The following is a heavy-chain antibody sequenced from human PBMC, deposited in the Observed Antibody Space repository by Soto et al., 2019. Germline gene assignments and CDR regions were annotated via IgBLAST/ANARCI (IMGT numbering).Heavy chain of an antibody. J-gene: IGHJ4*02. CDR1: GFTFSGSA. CDR2: IRDKANSYAT. D-gene: IGHD2-21*02. CDR3: TRLYCGADCDFDS. Sequence: EVQLVESGGGLVQPGGSLKLCCAASGFTFSGSAMHWVRQASGKGLEWVGRIRDKANSYATAYTASVKGRFTISRDNSKNTAYLQMNSLKTEDTAVYYCTRLYCGADCDFDSWGQGTLVTVSS. V-gene: IGHV3-73*02.